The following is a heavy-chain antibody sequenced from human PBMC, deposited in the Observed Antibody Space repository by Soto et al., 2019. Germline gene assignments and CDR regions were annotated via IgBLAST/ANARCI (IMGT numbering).Heavy chain of an antibody. Sequence: SETLSLTXTVSGDSISTYYWSWIRQPPGKGLQWIGYIFYSGGTAYNPSLESRVTISLDMSKKQFSLKLNSMTAADTAVYYCARVQLVHKVIDYWGQGTQVTVSS. D-gene: IGHD1-1*01. CDR2: IFYSGGT. J-gene: IGHJ4*02. CDR3: ARVQLVHKVIDY. CDR1: GDSISTYY. V-gene: IGHV4-59*01.